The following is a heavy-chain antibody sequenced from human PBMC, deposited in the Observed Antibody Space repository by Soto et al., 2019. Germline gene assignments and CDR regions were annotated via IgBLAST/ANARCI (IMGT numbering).Heavy chain of an antibody. CDR3: ARGFWSGYYFDY. D-gene: IGHD3-3*01. CDR1: GGSISGSSYY. Sequence: SETLSLTCTVSGGSISGSSYYWGWIRQPPGKGLEWIGGIYYSGSTYYNPSLKSRVTISVDTSKNQFSLKLSSVTAADTAVYYCARGFWSGYYFDYWGQGTLVTVSS. V-gene: IGHV4-39*01. CDR2: IYYSGST. J-gene: IGHJ4*02.